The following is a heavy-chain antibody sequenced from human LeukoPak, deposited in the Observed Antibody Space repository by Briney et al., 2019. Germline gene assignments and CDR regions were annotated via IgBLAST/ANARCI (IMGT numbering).Heavy chain of an antibody. V-gene: IGHV3-23*01. J-gene: IGHJ6*03. Sequence: GGSLRLSCAASGFTVSSNYMSWVRQAPGKGLEWVSAISGSGGSTYYADSVKGRFTISRDNSKNTLYLQMNSLRAEDTAVYYCAKAFSYYYYYYMDVWGKGTTVTVSS. CDR3: AKAFSYYYYYYMDV. CDR1: GFTVSSNY. CDR2: ISGSGGST.